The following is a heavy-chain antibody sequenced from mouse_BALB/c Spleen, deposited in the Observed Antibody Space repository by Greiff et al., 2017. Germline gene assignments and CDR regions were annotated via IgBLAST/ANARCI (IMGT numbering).Heavy chain of an antibody. V-gene: IGHV2-2*02. Sequence: VKLMESGPGLVQPSQSLSITCTVSGFSLTSYGVHWVRQSPGKGLEWLGVIWSGGSTDYNAAFISRLSISKDNSKSQVFFRMNSLQANDTAIYYCARNKLYYYGSSLYYYAMDYWGQGTSVTVSS. CDR1: GFSLTSYG. J-gene: IGHJ4*01. CDR3: ARNKLYYYGSSLYYYAMDY. D-gene: IGHD1-1*01. CDR2: IWSGGST.